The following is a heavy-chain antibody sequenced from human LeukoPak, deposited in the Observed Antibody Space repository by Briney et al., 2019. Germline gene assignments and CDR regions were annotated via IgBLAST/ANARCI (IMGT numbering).Heavy chain of an antibody. D-gene: IGHD3-9*01. CDR2: INHSGST. CDR1: GGSFSGYY. CDR3: ARGRRGYDILTGYYKPFDY. Sequence: SETLSLTCAVYGGSFSGYYWSRIRQPPGKGLEWIGEINHSGSTNYNPSLKSRVTISVDTSKNQFSLKLSSVTAADTAVYYCARGRRGYDILTGYYKPFDYWGQGTLVTVSS. J-gene: IGHJ4*02. V-gene: IGHV4-34*01.